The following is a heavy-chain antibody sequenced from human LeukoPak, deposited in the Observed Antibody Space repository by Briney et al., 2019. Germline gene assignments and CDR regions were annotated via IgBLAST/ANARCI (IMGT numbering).Heavy chain of an antibody. CDR3: ARVSAITGATDALDF. Sequence: GGSLRLSCAASGFTFSDHFMDWVRQAPGKGLEWVGRIRKKPNSYTTEYAASVKGRFTITRDDSKNSLYLQMNSLEAEDTGVYYCARVSAITGATDALDFWGQGAMVTVSS. CDR1: GFTFSDHF. J-gene: IGHJ3*01. D-gene: IGHD1-20*01. V-gene: IGHV3-72*01. CDR2: IRKKPNSYTT.